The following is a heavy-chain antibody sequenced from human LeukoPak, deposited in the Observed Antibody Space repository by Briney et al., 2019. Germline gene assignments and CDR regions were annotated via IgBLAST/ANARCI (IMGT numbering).Heavy chain of an antibody. CDR2: ISYDGSNK. V-gene: IGHV3-30-3*01. J-gene: IGHJ3*02. CDR3: ARDLYERGAFDI. D-gene: IGHD2-2*02. Sequence: RAGRSLRLSCAASGFTFSSYAMHWVRQAPGKGLEWVAVISYDGSNKYYADSVKGRFTISRDNSKNTLYLQMNSLRAEDTAVYYCARDLYERGAFDIWGQGTMVTVSS. CDR1: GFTFSSYA.